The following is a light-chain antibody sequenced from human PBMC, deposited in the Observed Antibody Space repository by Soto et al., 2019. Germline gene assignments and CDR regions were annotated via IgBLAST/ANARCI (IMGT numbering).Light chain of an antibody. CDR2: WAS. CDR3: QQYYSTPFT. J-gene: IGKJ3*01. V-gene: IGKV4-1*01. Sequence: DIVMTQSPDSLAVSLGERATINCKSSQSVLYSSNNKNYLAWYQQKPGQPPKLLIYWASTRESGVPDRFSGSGYGTDFYLTISSLQAEDVAVYYCQQYYSTPFTFGPGTKVDIK. CDR1: QSVLYSSNNKNY.